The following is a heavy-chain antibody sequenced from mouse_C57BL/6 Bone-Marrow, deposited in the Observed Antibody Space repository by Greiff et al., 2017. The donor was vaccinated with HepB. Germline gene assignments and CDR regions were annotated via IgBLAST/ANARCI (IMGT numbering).Heavy chain of an antibody. J-gene: IGHJ3*01. V-gene: IGHV1-82*01. CDR3: ASHGYRFAY. CDR2: IYPGDGDT. D-gene: IGHD2-14*01. CDR1: GYAFSSSW. Sequence: QVQLQQSGPELVKPGASVKISCKASGYAFSSSWMNWVKQRPGKGLEWIGRIYPGDGDTNYNGKFKGKATLTADKSSSTAYMQLSSLTSEDSAVYFCASHGYRFAYWGQGTLVTVSA.